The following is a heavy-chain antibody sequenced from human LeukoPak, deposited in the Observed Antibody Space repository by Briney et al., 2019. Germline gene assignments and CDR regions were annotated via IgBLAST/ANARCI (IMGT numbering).Heavy chain of an antibody. J-gene: IGHJ4*02. D-gene: IGHD3-22*01. Sequence: GGSLRLSCAASGITFTNYWMSWVRQAPGKGLELVANIIQDGSEKYYVDSVKGRFTIARDNAKNSMYLQMNSVRAEDTAVYYCARGQDSSGYRHLDYWGQGTLVTVSS. CDR2: IIQDGSEK. V-gene: IGHV3-7*01. CDR3: ARGQDSSGYRHLDY. CDR1: GITFTNYW.